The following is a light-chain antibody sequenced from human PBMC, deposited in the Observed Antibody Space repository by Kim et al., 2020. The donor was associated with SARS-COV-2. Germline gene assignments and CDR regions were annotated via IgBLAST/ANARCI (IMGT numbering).Light chain of an antibody. CDR3: NSRASNGYEV. J-gene: IGLJ3*02. Sequence: SSELTQDPAVSVALGQTVRITCQGDSLRSYYTTWYQQKPGQAPKVVIYGKNNRPSGVPDRFSGSNSGNTAYLTITGAQAVDEADYYCNSRASNGYEVFGG. CDR2: GKN. V-gene: IGLV3-19*01. CDR1: SLRSYY.